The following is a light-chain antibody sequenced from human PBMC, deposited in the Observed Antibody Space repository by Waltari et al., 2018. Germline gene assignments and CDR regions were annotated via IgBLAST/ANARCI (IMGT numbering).Light chain of an antibody. CDR3: QQRSNRPPIT. J-gene: IGKJ5*01. CDR1: QDIRTS. Sequence: IVLTQSPATVSLSPGARVNLSCRASQDIRTSLAWYQQKSGQPPRLLIYDASNRATDTPPRFSGSGSGTDFTLTISSLEPEDFAVYYCQQRSNRPPITFGQGTRLEI. V-gene: IGKV3-11*01. CDR2: DAS.